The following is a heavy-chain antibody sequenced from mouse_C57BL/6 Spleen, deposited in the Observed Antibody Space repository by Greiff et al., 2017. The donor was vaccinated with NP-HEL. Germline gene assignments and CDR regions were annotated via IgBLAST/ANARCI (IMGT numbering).Heavy chain of an antibody. D-gene: IGHD2-5*01. J-gene: IGHJ2*01. Sequence: QVTLKVPGPGILQSSQTLSLTCSFSGFSLSTSGMGVSWIRQPSGKGLEWLEHIDWDDDKRYNPYLKSRLIISKDTSRNQVFLKINSVDTADTVTDYCARRVDYSMPFDYWGQGTTLTVSS. CDR3: ARRVDYSMPFDY. V-gene: IGHV8-12*01. CDR1: GFSLSTSGMG. CDR2: IDWDDDK.